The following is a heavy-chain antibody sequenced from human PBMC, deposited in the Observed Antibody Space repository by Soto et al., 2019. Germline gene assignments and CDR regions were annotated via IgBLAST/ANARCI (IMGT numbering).Heavy chain of an antibody. V-gene: IGHV3-23*01. D-gene: IGHD6-6*01. CDR1: GFTFSSYA. CDR2: ISGSGGTT. CDR3: AKPPYSSSSYYYYGMDV. J-gene: IGHJ6*02. Sequence: EVQLLESGGGLVQPGGSLRLSCAASGFTFSSYAMTWVRQAPGKGVEWVSAISGSGGTTYHADSVKGRFTISRDNSKNTLYLQMNSLRAEDAAVYYCAKPPYSSSSYYYYGMDVWGQGTTVTVSS.